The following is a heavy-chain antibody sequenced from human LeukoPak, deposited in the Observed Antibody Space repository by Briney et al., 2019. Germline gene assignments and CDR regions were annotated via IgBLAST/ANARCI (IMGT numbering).Heavy chain of an antibody. D-gene: IGHD1/OR15-1a*01. CDR1: GFTFSGYW. J-gene: IGHJ5*02. V-gene: IGHV3-74*01. CDR2: IKGDGSDT. Sequence: GGSLRLSCAASGFTFSGYWMHWARQSPGKGLVWVSCIKGDGSDTRYADSVKGRFTISTDNAKNALYLQMNSLTVEDTAVYYCARDPRNKGFDPWGQGTLVTVSS. CDR3: ARDPRNKGFDP.